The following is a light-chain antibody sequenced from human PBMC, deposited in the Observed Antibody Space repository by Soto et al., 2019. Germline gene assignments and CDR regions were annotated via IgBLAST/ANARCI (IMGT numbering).Light chain of an antibody. J-gene: IGKJ4*01. CDR3: QPRSNWPLT. Sequence: EIVLTQSPATLSLSPGERATLSCRASQSVSSYLAWYQQKPGQAPRLLIYYASNRATCIPARFIGSGSGTAFTLTIRSLEPEDFAVSYCQPRSNWPLTFGGGTKVAIK. CDR1: QSVSSY. V-gene: IGKV3-11*01. CDR2: YAS.